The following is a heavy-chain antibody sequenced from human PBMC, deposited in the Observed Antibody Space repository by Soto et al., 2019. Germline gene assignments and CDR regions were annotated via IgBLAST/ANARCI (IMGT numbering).Heavy chain of an antibody. Sequence: QVQLVQSGAEVKKPGSSVKVSCKASGGTFSSYAISWVRQAPGQGLEWMGGLIPIFGTANYAQKFQGRVTITADESTSTAYMELSSLRSEDTAVYYCAREGAYYDILTGFRSLYYFDYWGQGTLVTVSS. CDR2: LIPIFGTA. CDR3: AREGAYYDILTGFRSLYYFDY. J-gene: IGHJ4*02. V-gene: IGHV1-69*01. D-gene: IGHD3-9*01. CDR1: GGTFSSYA.